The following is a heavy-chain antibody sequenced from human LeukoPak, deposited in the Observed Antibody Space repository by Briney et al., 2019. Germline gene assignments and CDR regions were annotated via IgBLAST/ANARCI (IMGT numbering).Heavy chain of an antibody. CDR1: GYTFTSYY. D-gene: IGHD2-2*01. CDR2: INPSGGST. CDR3: ASSLLGYCSSTSCSGGDYYYYYMDV. J-gene: IGHJ6*03. V-gene: IGHV1-46*01. Sequence: ASVKVSCKASGYTFTSYYMHWVRQAPGQGLEWMGIINPSGGSTSYAQKFQGRVTMTRDTSTSTVYMELSSPRSEDTAVYYCASSLLGYCSSTSCSGGDYYYYYMDVWGKGTTVTVSS.